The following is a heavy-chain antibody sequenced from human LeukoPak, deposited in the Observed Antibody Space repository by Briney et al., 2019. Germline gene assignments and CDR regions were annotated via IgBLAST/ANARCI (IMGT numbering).Heavy chain of an antibody. V-gene: IGHV4-61*08. D-gene: IGHD1-26*01. Sequence: PSETLSLTCTVSGDSVSSGDYYWSWIRQPPGKGLEWIGYIYYSGSTNYNPSLKSRVTISVDTSKNQFSLKLSSVTAADTAVYYCARDHGGSGSYYREDWFDPWGQGTLVTVSS. CDR1: GDSVSSGDYY. CDR3: ARDHGGSGSYYREDWFDP. CDR2: IYYSGST. J-gene: IGHJ5*02.